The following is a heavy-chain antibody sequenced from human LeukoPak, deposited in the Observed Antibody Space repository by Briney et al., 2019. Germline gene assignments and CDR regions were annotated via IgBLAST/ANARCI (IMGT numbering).Heavy chain of an antibody. CDR2: IYSDNT. CDR1: GFTVSSNS. J-gene: IGHJ4*02. D-gene: IGHD4/OR15-4a*01. Sequence: GGSLRLSCTVSGFTVSSNSMSWVRPAPGKGLEWVSFIYSDNTHYSDSVKGRFTISRDNSKNTLYLQMNSLRAEDTAVYYCARRAGAYSHPYDCWGQGTLVTVSS. CDR3: ARRAGAYSHPYDC. V-gene: IGHV3-53*01.